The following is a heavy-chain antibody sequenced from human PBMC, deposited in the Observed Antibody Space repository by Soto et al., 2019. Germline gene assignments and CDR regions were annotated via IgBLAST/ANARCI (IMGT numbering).Heavy chain of an antibody. V-gene: IGHV3-15*07. CDR2: IKSKTDGGTT. CDR1: GFTFSNAW. CDR3: TLRVLRFLEWLLPYHYYGMDV. Sequence: GGSLRLSCAASGFTFSNAWMNWVRQAPGKGLEWVGRIKSKTDGGTTDYAAPVKGRFTISRDDSKNTLYLQMNSLKTEDTAVYYCTLRVLRFLEWLLPYHYYGMDVWGQGTTVTVSS. J-gene: IGHJ6*02. D-gene: IGHD3-3*01.